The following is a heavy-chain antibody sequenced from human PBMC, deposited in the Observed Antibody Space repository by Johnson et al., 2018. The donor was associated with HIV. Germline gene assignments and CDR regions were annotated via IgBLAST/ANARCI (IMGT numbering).Heavy chain of an antibody. V-gene: IGHV3-30-3*01. J-gene: IGHJ3*02. CDR2: ISYDGSNK. D-gene: IGHD2-15*01. Sequence: QVQLVESGGGLVQPGGSLRLSCVASGFTFSSYAMHWVRQAPGKGLEWVAVISYDGSNKYYADSVKGRFTISRDNSKNTLYLQMNSLRAEDTAVYYCARVSGLGAFDIWGQGTMVTVSS. CDR3: ARVSGLGAFDI. CDR1: GFTFSSYA.